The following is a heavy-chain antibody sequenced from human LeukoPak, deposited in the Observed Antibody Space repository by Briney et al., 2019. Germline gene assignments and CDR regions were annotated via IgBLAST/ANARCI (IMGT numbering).Heavy chain of an antibody. CDR1: GFTFDDYA. V-gene: IGHV3-9*01. D-gene: IGHD2-21*02. CDR2: ISWNSGSI. J-gene: IGHJ4*02. CDR3: AKDPGPRVVTATNYFDY. Sequence: GRSLRLSCAASGFTFDDYAMHWVRQAPGKGLEWVPGISWNSGSIGYADSVKGRFTISRDNAKNSLYLQMNSLRAEDTALYYCAKDPGPRVVTATNYFDYWGQGTLVTVSS.